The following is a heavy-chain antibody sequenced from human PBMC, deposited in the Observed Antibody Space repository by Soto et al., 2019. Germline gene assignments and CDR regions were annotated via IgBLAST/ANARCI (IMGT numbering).Heavy chain of an antibody. Sequence: QVQLQESGPGLVKPSGTLSLTCAVSSGSVFSSNWWSWVRLPPGKGLEWIGETRNSGGANYNPSLKSRVTITGDRSRKHIFLELSSVTAADTAVYYCASHLVMAGTRGFDHWGLGTLVTVSS. CDR1: SGSVFSSNW. V-gene: IGHV4-4*02. J-gene: IGHJ4*02. D-gene: IGHD6-19*01. CDR2: TRNSGGA. CDR3: ASHLVMAGTRGFDH.